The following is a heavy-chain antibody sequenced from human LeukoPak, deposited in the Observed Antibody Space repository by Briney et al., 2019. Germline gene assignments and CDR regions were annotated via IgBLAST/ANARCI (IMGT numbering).Heavy chain of an antibody. D-gene: IGHD3-22*01. V-gene: IGHV4-39*01. CDR3: VRTYYYDSSGYYAFDY. Sequence: SETLSLTCTVSGGSISSSSYYWGWIRQPPGKGLEWIGSIYYSGSTYYNPSLKSRVTISVDTSKNQFSLKLSSVTAADTAVYYCVRTYYYDSSGYYAFDYWGQGTLVTVSS. CDR2: IYYSGST. J-gene: IGHJ4*02. CDR1: GGSISSSSYY.